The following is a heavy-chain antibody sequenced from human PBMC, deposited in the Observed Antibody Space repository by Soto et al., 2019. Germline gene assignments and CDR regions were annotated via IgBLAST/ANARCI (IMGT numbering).Heavy chain of an antibody. J-gene: IGHJ6*03. CDR1: GFSISSYY. Sequence: PSETLSLTCTVSGFSISSYYWSWIRQPPGKGLEWIGYIYHSGGTNYKPSLKSRVTISVDTSKNQFSLKLNSVTAADTAVYYCARVREETYYYSLGTSRHYYYYMDVWGKGTTVTVSS. CDR3: ARVREETYYYSLGTSRHYYYYMDV. V-gene: IGHV4-59*01. CDR2: IYHSGGT. D-gene: IGHD3-10*01.